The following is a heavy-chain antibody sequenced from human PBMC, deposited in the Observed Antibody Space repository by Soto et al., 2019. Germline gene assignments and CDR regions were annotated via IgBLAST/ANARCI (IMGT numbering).Heavy chain of an antibody. CDR3: VKDRDSNSWPSRDV. Sequence: QVHLVQSGAEVKKPGASVNVSCKTSGYTFTRNGISWVRQAPGQGLEWMGWISPNSGNTRYAQKLQDRVIMTTDTSTSTAYMKLRSLRSDDTAVYYCVKDRDSNSWPSRDVWGPGTTVTVSS. J-gene: IGHJ6*02. V-gene: IGHV1-18*01. CDR1: GYTFTRNG. CDR2: ISPNSGNT. D-gene: IGHD3-22*01.